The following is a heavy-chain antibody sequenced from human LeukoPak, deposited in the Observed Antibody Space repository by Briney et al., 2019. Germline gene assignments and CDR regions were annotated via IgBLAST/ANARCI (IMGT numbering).Heavy chain of an antibody. J-gene: IGHJ4*02. CDR3: ARSPGYTSSWYLDY. D-gene: IGHD6-13*01. CDR1: GYTFTGYY. V-gene: IGHV1-2*02. Sequence: ASVKVSCKASGYTFTGYYIHWVRQAPGQGLEWMGWINPNNGGTNYAQKFQGRVTMTRDTSITTAYMELSRLRSDDTAVYYCARSPGYTSSWYLDYWGQGTLVTVSS. CDR2: INPNNGGT.